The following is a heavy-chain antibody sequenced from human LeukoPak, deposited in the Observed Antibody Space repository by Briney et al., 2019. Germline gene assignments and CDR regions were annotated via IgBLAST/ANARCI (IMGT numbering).Heavy chain of an antibody. CDR2: ISSSDSTI. Sequence: PGGSLRLSCAASGFTFSDYYMSWIRQAPGKGLEWVSYISSSDSTIYYADSVKGRFTISRDNAKNSLYLQMNSLRAEDTAVYYCAGQSRLGYCSGGSCYSQPFDPWGQGTLVTVSS. V-gene: IGHV3-11*04. J-gene: IGHJ5*02. CDR3: AGQSRLGYCSGGSCYSQPFDP. CDR1: GFTFSDYY. D-gene: IGHD2-15*01.